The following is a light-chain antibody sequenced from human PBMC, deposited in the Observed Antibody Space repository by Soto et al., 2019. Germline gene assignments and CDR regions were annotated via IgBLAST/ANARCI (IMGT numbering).Light chain of an antibody. V-gene: IGLV1-40*01. J-gene: IGLJ3*02. Sequence: QSVLTQPPSVSGAPGQRVTISCTGTSSNTGAGYDVHWYQQLPGTAPKLLIYDNNNRPSGVPDRFSGSKSGTSASLAITGLQAEDEADYYCQSYDSSLSAGVFGGGTKLTVL. CDR2: DNN. CDR1: SSNTGAGYD. CDR3: QSYDSSLSAGV.